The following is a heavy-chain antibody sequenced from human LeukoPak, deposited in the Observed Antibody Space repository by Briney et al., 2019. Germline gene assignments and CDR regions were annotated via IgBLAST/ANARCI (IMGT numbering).Heavy chain of an antibody. V-gene: IGHV3-48*03. CDR2: ISSSGSTI. CDR1: GFTFSSYE. J-gene: IGHJ6*02. CDR3: ARDVRYYYGMDV. Sequence: GGSLRLSCAASGFTFSSYELNWVRQAPGKGLEWVSYISSSGSTIHYADSVKGRLTISRDNAKNSLYLQMNSLTAEDTAIYYCARDVRYYYGMDVWGQGTTVTVSS.